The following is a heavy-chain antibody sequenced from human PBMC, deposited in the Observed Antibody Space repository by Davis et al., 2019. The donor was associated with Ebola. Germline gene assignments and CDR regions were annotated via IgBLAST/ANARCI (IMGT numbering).Heavy chain of an antibody. CDR2: INPSGGST. D-gene: IGHD2/OR15-2a*01. V-gene: IGHV1-46*01. CDR1: GYTLTELS. CDR3: ARDQGHFGMDV. Sequence: ASVKVSCKVSGYTLTELSMHWVRQAPGQGLEWMGIINPSGGSTSYAQKFQGRVTITADKSTSTAYMELSSLRSEDTAVYYCARDQGHFGMDVWGQGTTVTVSS. J-gene: IGHJ6*02.